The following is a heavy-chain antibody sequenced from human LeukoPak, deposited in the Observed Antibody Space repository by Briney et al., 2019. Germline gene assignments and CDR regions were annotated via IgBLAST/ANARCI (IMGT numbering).Heavy chain of an antibody. V-gene: IGHV3-23*01. D-gene: IGHD6-13*01. Sequence: GGSLRLSCAASGFSFSSYAMTWARQAPVKGLEWVSAISGDGTRTSYADSVKGRFTISRDSSKNTLFLQMNSLRVEDTAVYYCARDPPGIAASGTYYWGQGTLVTVSS. CDR1: GFSFSSYA. CDR3: ARDPPGIAASGTYY. J-gene: IGHJ4*02. CDR2: ISGDGTRT.